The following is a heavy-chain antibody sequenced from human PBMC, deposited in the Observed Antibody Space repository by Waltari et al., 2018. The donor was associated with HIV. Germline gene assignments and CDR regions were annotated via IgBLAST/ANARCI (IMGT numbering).Heavy chain of an antibody. CDR3: ATKAQKIGRPLGH. CDR2: INHNGET. D-gene: IGHD3-3*01. CDR1: GGSLSVYF. Sequence: QVQLQEWGAGLVRPSETLSLTCAVYGGSLSVYFWNWIRLSPGKGLEWIGEINHNGETKYIPPLKSRATIGIDTSKSQFAHNLTSVSVADTAVYFCATKAQKIGRPLGHWGQGALVSVSS. J-gene: IGHJ1*01. V-gene: IGHV4-34*02.